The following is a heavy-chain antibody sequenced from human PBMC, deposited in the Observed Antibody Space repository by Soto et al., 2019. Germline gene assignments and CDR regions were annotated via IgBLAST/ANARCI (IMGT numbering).Heavy chain of an antibody. D-gene: IGHD5-12*01. J-gene: IGHJ6*02. CDR3: ARTLFKWLRLGYFYGMDV. CDR2: IIPIFGTA. CDR1: GGTFSSYA. V-gene: IGHV1-69*13. Sequence: SVKVSCKASGGTFSSYAISWVRQAPGQGLEWMGGIIPIFGTANYAQKFQGRVTITADESTSTAYMELSSLRSEDTAVYYCARTLFKWLRLGYFYGMDVWGQGTTVTVSS.